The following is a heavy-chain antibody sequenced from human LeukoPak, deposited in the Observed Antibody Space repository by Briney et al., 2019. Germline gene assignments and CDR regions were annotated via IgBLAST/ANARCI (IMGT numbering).Heavy chain of an antibody. Sequence: GGSLRLSCAASGLPFSSYAMHWVRQAPGKGLEWVALISYDGSNEHYADSVKGRFTISRDNSKNTLYLQVNSLRAEDTAVYYCAKSRFSCIGNNCYSPDYWGQGTLVTVSS. CDR2: ISYDGSNE. CDR1: GLPFSSYA. D-gene: IGHD2-15*01. J-gene: IGHJ4*02. V-gene: IGHV3-30*18. CDR3: AKSRFSCIGNNCYSPDY.